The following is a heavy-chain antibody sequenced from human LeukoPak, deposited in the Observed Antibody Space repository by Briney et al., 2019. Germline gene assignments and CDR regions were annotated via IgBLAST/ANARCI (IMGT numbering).Heavy chain of an antibody. Sequence: LETLSLTCTVSGGSINSYYWSWIRQPPGKGLEWIGYIYHRGSTNYNSSLKSRVSISVDTSKNQFYLKLTSVTAADTAVYYCARESTVDEGGYFDYWGQGTLVTVSS. CDR1: GGSINSYY. CDR2: IYHRGST. V-gene: IGHV4-59*12. CDR3: ARESTVDEGGYFDY. J-gene: IGHJ4*02. D-gene: IGHD4-11*01.